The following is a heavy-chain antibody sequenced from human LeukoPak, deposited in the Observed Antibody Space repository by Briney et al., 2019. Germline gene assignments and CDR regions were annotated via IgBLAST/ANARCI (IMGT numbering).Heavy chain of an antibody. CDR2: IRYDGGNK. Sequence: PGGSLRLSCAASGFTFSDYGMHWVRQAPGKGLEWVAFIRYDGGNKYYADSVRGRFTISRDNSKNTLSLQMNSLRAEDTAVYYCARVIPAYGDYATFDYWGQGTLVTVSS. J-gene: IGHJ4*02. CDR3: ARVIPAYGDYATFDY. V-gene: IGHV3-30*02. CDR1: GFTFSDYG. D-gene: IGHD4-17*01.